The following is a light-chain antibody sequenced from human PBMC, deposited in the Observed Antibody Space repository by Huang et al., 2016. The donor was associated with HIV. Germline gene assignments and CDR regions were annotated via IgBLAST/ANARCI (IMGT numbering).Light chain of an antibody. CDR1: QSVGNY. J-gene: IGKJ4*01. CDR3: QQRSSGVT. CDR2: DTS. V-gene: IGKV3-11*01. Sequence: IVLTQSPATLSWYPGERVTLSCRASQSVGNYIAWYQQHPGQSPRLLIYDTSNRAVDSPVMFSGSGSGTDFALTISNLESEDFALYYCQQRSSGVTFGGGTKVQVK.